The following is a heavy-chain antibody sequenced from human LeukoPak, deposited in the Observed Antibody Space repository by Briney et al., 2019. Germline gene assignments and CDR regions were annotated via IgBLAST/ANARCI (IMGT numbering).Heavy chain of an antibody. CDR2: IIPILGIT. CDR3: ARTHDYGDYYFDY. CDR1: GGTFSSYA. D-gene: IGHD4-17*01. J-gene: IGHJ4*02. Sequence: SVKVSCKASGGTFSSYAISWVRQAPGQGLEWMGRIIPILGITNYAQKFQGRVTITADKSTSTAYMELNSLRSEDTAIYYCARTHDYGDYYFDYWGQGTLVTVSS. V-gene: IGHV1-69*04.